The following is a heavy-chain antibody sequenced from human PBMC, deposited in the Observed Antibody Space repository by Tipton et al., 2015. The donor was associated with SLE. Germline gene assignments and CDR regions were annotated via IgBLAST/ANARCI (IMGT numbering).Heavy chain of an antibody. V-gene: IGHV4-38-2*01. Sequence: TLSLTCAVSGYSISGGYYWGWIRQPPGKGLEWIGSIYHSGSTYYNPSLKSRVTISVDTSKNQFSLKLSSVTAADTAVYYCARAGLQQLVYYYYGMDVWGQGTTVTVSS. J-gene: IGHJ6*02. CDR1: GYSISGGYY. CDR2: IYHSGST. D-gene: IGHD6-13*01. CDR3: ARAGLQQLVYYYYGMDV.